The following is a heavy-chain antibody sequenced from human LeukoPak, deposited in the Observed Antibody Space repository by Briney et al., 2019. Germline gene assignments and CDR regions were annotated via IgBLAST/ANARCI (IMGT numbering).Heavy chain of an antibody. Sequence: SVKVSCKASGGTLSSYAIIWVRQAPGQGLEWTGGIFPLFCTSNYAQQFQRRVTITPDKSQSPAYMELSSLRSEDTAVYYCARDFGPNGLLWFGDLTGYGMDVWGKGTTVTVSS. D-gene: IGHD3-10*01. CDR1: GGTLSSYA. CDR3: ARDFGPNGLLWFGDLTGYGMDV. J-gene: IGHJ6*04. V-gene: IGHV1-69*06. CDR2: IFPLFCTS.